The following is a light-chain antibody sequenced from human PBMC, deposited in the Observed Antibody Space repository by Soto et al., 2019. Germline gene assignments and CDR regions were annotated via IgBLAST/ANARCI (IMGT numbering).Light chain of an antibody. CDR3: QQYNSYLLT. Sequence: AIQMTQSPSSLSESVVDRVTITFLASQVIRNDLGWYQQKPGKAPKLLIYDASSLESGVPSRFSGSGSGTEFTLTISSLQPDDFATYYCQQYNSYLLTCGGGTKGDIK. V-gene: IGKV1-13*02. CDR1: QVIRND. CDR2: DAS. J-gene: IGKJ4*01.